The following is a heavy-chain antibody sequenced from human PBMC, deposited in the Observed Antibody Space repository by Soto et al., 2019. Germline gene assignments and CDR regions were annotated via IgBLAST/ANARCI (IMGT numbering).Heavy chain of an antibody. CDR3: ARAGTNSSSWYERQTYYYYGMDV. CDR1: GGSISSSNW. D-gene: IGHD6-13*01. CDR2: IYHSGST. J-gene: IGHJ6*02. V-gene: IGHV4-4*02. Sequence: KYSETLSLTXAVSGGSISSSNWWSWVRQPPGKGLEWIGEIYHSGSTNYNPSLKSRVTISVDKSKNQFSLKLSSVTAADTAVYYCARAGTNSSSWYERQTYYYYGMDVWGQGTTVTVSS.